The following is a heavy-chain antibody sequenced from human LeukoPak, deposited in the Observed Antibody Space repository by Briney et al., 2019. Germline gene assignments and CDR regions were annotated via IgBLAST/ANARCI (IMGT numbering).Heavy chain of an antibody. D-gene: IGHD3-10*01. Sequence: PGGSLILTCAASGFTFSNFAMNWVRQAPGKGLEWISYISSSYSPIYYADSVKGRFTVSRDNARNSLYLQMNSLRAEDTAVYYCARDNPWEMVRGVIDYWGQGTLVTVSS. CDR2: ISSSYSPI. V-gene: IGHV3-48*01. CDR1: GFTFSNFA. CDR3: ARDNPWEMVRGVIDY. J-gene: IGHJ4*02.